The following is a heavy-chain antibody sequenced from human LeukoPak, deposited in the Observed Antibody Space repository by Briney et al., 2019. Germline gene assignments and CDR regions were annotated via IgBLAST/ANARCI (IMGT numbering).Heavy chain of an antibody. CDR1: GFTFSNYW. D-gene: IGHD2-2*01. CDR3: ARALDSSSSRYQAFEE. CDR2: IKQDESEK. J-gene: IGHJ4*02. V-gene: IGHV3-7*01. Sequence: GGSLRLSCSASGFTFSNYWMSWVRQAPPKGLEWVANIKQDESEKYYVDSVKGRFTISRDNAKSSLYLQMNSLRAEDTAVYYCARALDSSSSRYQAFEEWGQGTLVTVSS.